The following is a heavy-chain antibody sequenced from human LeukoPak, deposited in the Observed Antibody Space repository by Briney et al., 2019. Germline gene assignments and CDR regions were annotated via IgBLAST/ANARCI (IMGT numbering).Heavy chain of an antibody. CDR2: ISGSGGST. CDR3: AKDHPDCRGTSCLLFDC. J-gene: IGHJ4*02. V-gene: IGHV3-23*01. D-gene: IGHD2-2*01. CDR1: GFTFSSYA. Sequence: GGSLRLSCAASGFTFSSYAMSWVRQAPGKGLETVSAISGSGGSTYYADSVKGRFTISRDNSKNTLYLQMNSLRAEDTAVYYCAKDHPDCRGTSCLLFDCWGQGTLVTVSS.